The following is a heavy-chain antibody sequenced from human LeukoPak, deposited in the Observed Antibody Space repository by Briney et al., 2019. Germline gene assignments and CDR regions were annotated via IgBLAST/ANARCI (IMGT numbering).Heavy chain of an antibody. J-gene: IGHJ4*02. Sequence: GGSLRLSCAASGFTFSDSAMSWVRQAPGKGLEWVSSISGSSGSKFHADSVKGQFTISRDNSKGTLYLQMNSLRAEDTALYYCAKGSKFSGTYYFDYWGQGTLVTVSS. CDR3: AKGSKFSGTYYFDY. V-gene: IGHV3-23*01. CDR2: ISGSSGSK. CDR1: GFTFSDSA. D-gene: IGHD1-26*01.